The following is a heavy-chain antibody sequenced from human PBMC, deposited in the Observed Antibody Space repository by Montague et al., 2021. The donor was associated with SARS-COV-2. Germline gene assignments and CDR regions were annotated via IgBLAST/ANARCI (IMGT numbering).Heavy chain of an antibody. D-gene: IGHD3-3*01. CDR2: ISSSGSTI. V-gene: IGHV3-48*03. J-gene: IGHJ4*02. CDR1: GFTFSSYE. Sequence: SLSLSLAASGFTFSSYEMNWVRQAPGKGLEWVSYISSSGSTIYYADSVKGRFTISRDNAKNSLYLQMNSLRAEDTAVYYCARWVSDITIFGVVIARYFDYWGQGTLVTVSS. CDR3: ARWVSDITIFGVVIARYFDY.